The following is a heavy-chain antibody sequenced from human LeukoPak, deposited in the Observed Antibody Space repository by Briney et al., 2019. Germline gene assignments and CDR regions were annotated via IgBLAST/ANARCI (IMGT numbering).Heavy chain of an antibody. CDR3: ARPREVPTSYFDY. CDR1: GFTFSDYY. CDR2: ISSSGSTI. D-gene: IGHD2-2*01. Sequence: PGGSLRLSCAASGFTFSDYYMSWIRQAPGKGLEWVSYISSSGSTIHYADSVKGRFTISRDNAKNSLYLQMNSLRAEDTAVYYCARPREVPTSYFDYWGQGTLVTVSS. J-gene: IGHJ4*02. V-gene: IGHV3-11*04.